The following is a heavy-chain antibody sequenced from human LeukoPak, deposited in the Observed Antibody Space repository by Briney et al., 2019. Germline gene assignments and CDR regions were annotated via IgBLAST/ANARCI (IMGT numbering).Heavy chain of an antibody. V-gene: IGHV4-30-2*01. Sequence: PSETLSLTCAVSGGSISSGGYSWSWIRQPPGKGLEWIGYIYHSGSTYYNPSLKSRVTISVDRSKNQFSLKLSSVTAADTAVYYCARARSGYDPSNFDYWGQGTLVTVSS. D-gene: IGHD5-12*01. CDR3: ARARSGYDPSNFDY. CDR1: GGSISSGGYS. J-gene: IGHJ4*02. CDR2: IYHSGST.